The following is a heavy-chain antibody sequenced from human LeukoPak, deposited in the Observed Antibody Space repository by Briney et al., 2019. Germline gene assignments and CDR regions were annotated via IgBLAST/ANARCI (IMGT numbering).Heavy chain of an antibody. CDR1: GYSISSGYY. V-gene: IGHV4-38-2*02. CDR3: ARPTVPPLTYYYYYMDV. D-gene: IGHD1-1*01. J-gene: IGHJ6*03. CDR2: IYHSGST. Sequence: PSETLSLTCTASGYSISSGYYWGWIRQPPGKGLEWIGSIYHSGSTYYNPSLKSRVTISVDTSKNQFSLKLSSVTAADTAVYYCARPTVPPLTYYYYYMDVWGKGTTVTVSS.